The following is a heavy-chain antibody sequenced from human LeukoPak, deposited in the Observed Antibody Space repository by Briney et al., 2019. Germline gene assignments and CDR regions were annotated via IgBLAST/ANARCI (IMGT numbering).Heavy chain of an antibody. CDR3: ERILVVVITTFHRAFDI. D-gene: IGHD3-22*01. Sequence: GGSLRLSCAASGFTFSNYYMNWVRQPPGKGLEWVSCISNSGTYIYYPDSVKGRFTISRDNDTNFLYLQMNSLRAEDTAVYYCERILVVVITTFHRAFDIWGQGTMVTVSS. CDR2: ISNSGTYI. V-gene: IGHV3-21*04. J-gene: IGHJ3*02. CDR1: GFTFSNYY.